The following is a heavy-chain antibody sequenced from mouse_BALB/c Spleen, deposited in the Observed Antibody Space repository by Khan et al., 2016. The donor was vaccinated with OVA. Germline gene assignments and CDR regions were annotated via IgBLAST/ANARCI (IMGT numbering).Heavy chain of an antibody. CDR1: GFDFSRYW. Sequence: EVELVESGGDLVQPGGSLKLSCAASGFDFSRYWMSWVRQAPGTGLEWIGEINPDSSTINYTPSLKDKFIISRDNAKNTLYLQMSKVRSENTVLYYCTRPYRYDGRAWFAYWGQGTLVTVSA. V-gene: IGHV4-1*02. J-gene: IGHJ3*01. D-gene: IGHD2-14*01. CDR3: TRPYRYDGRAWFAY. CDR2: INPDSSTI.